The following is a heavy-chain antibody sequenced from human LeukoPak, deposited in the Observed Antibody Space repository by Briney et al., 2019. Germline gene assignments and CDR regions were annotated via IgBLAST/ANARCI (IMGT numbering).Heavy chain of an antibody. CDR1: GFTFSNYW. CDR2: IGGSGTSA. V-gene: IGHV3-23*01. Sequence: GGSLRLSCVASGFTFSNYWMHWVRQAPGKGLEWVSAIGGSGTSAYYADSLKGRFTISRDNSKNTLYLQVNSLRAEDTAVYYCAKDDSAYSYASFDYWGQGTLVTVSS. CDR3: AKDDSAYSYASFDY. D-gene: IGHD5-18*01. J-gene: IGHJ4*02.